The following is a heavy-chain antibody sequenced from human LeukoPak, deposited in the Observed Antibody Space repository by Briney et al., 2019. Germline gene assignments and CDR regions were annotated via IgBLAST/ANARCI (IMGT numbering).Heavy chain of an antibody. V-gene: IGHV4-38-2*02. CDR2: INHSGST. D-gene: IGHD3-10*01. Sequence: PSETLSLTCTVSGYSISSGYYWSWIRQPPGKGLEWIGEINHSGSTNYNPSLKSRVTISVDTSKNQFSLKLSSVTAADTAVYYCARGPPLLWFGELSKRAYYYYYYYMDVWGKGTTVTVSS. CDR3: ARGPPLLWFGELSKRAYYYYYYYMDV. J-gene: IGHJ6*03. CDR1: GYSISSGYY.